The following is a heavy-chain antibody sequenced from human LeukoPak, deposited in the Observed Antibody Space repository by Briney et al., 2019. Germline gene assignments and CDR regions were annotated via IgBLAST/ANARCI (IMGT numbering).Heavy chain of an antibody. J-gene: IGHJ4*02. CDR1: GYSFSSYW. D-gene: IGHD5-24*01. CDR3: ARASRDGYNQNFDH. Sequence: GESLKISCKGLGYSFSSYWNAWVRHRPRKGQEWMGIIYLGGSDTSSEPSFQGQVTISADSSTSTAYLQWSSLRASDTAMYYCARASRDGYNQNFDHWGQGTLVTVS. V-gene: IGHV5-51*01. CDR2: IYLGGSDT.